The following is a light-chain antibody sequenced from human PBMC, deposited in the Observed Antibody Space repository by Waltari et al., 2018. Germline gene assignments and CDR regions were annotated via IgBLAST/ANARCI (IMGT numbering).Light chain of an antibody. CDR3: QQYYNGLT. CDR1: HNILYSSNNKNY. CDR2: WAS. V-gene: IGKV4-1*01. J-gene: IGKJ4*01. Sequence: VLTQSPDSLALSLGERATINCKSSHNILYSSNNKNYLGWYQQKPGQPPRLLLYWASTREFGVPDRFSGSGSGTDFTLTISSLQAEDAAVYYYQQYYNGLTFGGGTKVEIK.